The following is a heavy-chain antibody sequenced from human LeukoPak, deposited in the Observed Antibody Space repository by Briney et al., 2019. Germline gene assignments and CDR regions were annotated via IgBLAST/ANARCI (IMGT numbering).Heavy chain of an antibody. CDR1: GYTFTGLY. J-gene: IGHJ4*02. CDR2: INPNSGGT. V-gene: IGHV1-2*02. Sequence: GASVKLSCKAAGYTFTGLYLHWVRQAPGQGLEWMGWINPNSGGTDFAQKFQGRVTMTRDTSISTAYMELSRLTSDDTAVYFCARGAKGFDYWGQGTLVTVSS. CDR3: ARGAKGFDY.